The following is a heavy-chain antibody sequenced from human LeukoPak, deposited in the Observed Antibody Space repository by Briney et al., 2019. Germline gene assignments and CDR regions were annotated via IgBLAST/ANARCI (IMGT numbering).Heavy chain of an antibody. CDR1: GYTFTGYY. D-gene: IGHD2-2*03. CDR2: INPSGGST. Sequence: ASVKVSCKASGYTFTGYYMHWVRQAPGQGLEWMGIINPSGGSTSYAQKFQGRVTMTRDTSTSTVYMELSSLRSEDTAVYYCAREVDIVVVPADQWWFDPWGQGTLVTVSS. J-gene: IGHJ5*02. CDR3: AREVDIVVVPADQWWFDP. V-gene: IGHV1-46*01.